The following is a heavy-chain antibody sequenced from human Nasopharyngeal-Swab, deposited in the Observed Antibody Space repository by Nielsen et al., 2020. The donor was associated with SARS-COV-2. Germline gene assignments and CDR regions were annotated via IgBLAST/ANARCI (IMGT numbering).Heavy chain of an antibody. J-gene: IGHJ4*02. CDR2: SHYSGST. D-gene: IGHD2-2*01. CDR1: GASISSVGYY. Sequence: TLSLACSVSGASISSVGYYWSWIRQHPGKGLEWIGSSHYSGSTYYNPSLKSRVTISVDTSKNQFSLELSPVTAADTAVYYCARIYCSTTSCSNFDYWGQGTLVTVSS. CDR3: ARIYCSTTSCSNFDY. V-gene: IGHV4-31*03.